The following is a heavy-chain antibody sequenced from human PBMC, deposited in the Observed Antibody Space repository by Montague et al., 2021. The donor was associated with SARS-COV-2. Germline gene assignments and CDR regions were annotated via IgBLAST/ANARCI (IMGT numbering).Heavy chain of an antibody. V-gene: IGHV3-21*01. J-gene: IGHJ6*02. CDR2: ISSSSSYI. CDR1: GFTFSSYS. CDR3: ARDPLDYGLWSSGSYYNAYSYYYGMDV. D-gene: IGHD3-10*01. Sequence: SLRLSCAASGFTFSSYSMNWVRQAPGKGQEWVSSISSSSSYIYYADSVKGRFTISRDNAKNSLYLQMNSLRAEDTAVYYCARDPLDYGLWSSGSYYNAYSYYYGMDVWGQGTTVTVSS.